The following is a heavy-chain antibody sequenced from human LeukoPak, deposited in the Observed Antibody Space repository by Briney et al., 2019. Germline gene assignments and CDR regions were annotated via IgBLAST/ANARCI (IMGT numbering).Heavy chain of an antibody. CDR2: IRYDGSNK. D-gene: IGHD3-22*01. CDR3: AKTGYYYDRSDYYYDRSRYFDL. J-gene: IGHJ2*01. V-gene: IGHV3-30*02. Sequence: PGGSLRLSCAASGFTFSSYGMHWVRQAPGKGLEWVAFIRYDGSNKYYADSVKGRFTISRDNSKNTLYLQMNSLRAEDTAVYYCAKTGYYYDRSDYYYDRSRYFDLWGRGTLVTVSS. CDR1: GFTFSSYG.